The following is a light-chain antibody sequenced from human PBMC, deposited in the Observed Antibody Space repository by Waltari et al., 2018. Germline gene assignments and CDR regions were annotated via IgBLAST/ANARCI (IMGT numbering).Light chain of an antibody. CDR3: GVWDDSLNGVV. CDR1: SFNIGSHT. CDR2: GNH. V-gene: IGLV1-44*01. J-gene: IGLJ2*01. Sequence: QSVLTQTPSASGTPGQRVTISCSGSSFNIGSHTVNWYQQLPGTAPKLIMFGNHHRPSGVPGRFSGSKSGTSASLAISVLQSEDEADYYCGVWDDSLNGVVFGGGTKLTVL.